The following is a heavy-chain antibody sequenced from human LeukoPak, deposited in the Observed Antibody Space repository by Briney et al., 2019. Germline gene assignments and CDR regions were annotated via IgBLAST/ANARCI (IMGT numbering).Heavy chain of an antibody. D-gene: IGHD2/OR15-2a*01. J-gene: IGHJ6*03. CDR2: INHSGST. CDR3: ARVRLSYYYMDV. V-gene: IGHV4-34*01. CDR1: GGSFSGYY. Sequence: SETLSLTCAVYGGSFSGYYWSWIRQPPGKGLEWIGEINHSGSTNYNPSLKSRVTISVDTSKNQFSLKLSSVTAADTAVYYCARVRLSYYYMDVWGKGTTVTVSS.